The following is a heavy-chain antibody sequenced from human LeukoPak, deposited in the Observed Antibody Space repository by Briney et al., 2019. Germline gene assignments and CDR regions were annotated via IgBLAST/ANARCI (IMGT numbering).Heavy chain of an antibody. CDR1: GFTFSSYG. CDR2: IRYDGSNK. D-gene: IGHD3-3*01. CDR3: AKDHDKATQYYDCWSGYFHY. J-gene: IGHJ4*02. Sequence: GGSLRLSCAASGFTFSSYGMHWVRQAPGKGLEWVAFIRYDGSNKCYADSVKGRFTISRDNSKNTLYLHMNSLRPEDTAVYYCAKDHDKATQYYDCWSGYFHYWGQGTLVTVSS. V-gene: IGHV3-30*02.